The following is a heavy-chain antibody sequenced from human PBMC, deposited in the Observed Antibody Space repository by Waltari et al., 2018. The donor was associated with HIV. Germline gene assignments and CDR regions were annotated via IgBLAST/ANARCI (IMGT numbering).Heavy chain of an antibody. Sequence: QVQLEESGPGLVKPSETLSPICNVPGTSIRSYYWSWIRQSPGKGLEWIANIYYTGTTNYKPSLKSRVSISIDPSKNQFSLNVRTVTAADTATYYCARQGGSSILLWGQGVRVTVSS. D-gene: IGHD1-26*01. CDR1: GTSIRSYY. CDR2: IYYTGTT. V-gene: IGHV4-59*08. J-gene: IGHJ4*02. CDR3: ARQGGSSILL.